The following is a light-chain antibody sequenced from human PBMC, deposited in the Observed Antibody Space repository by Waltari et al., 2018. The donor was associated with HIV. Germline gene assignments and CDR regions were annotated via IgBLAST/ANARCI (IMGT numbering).Light chain of an antibody. CDR2: YGS. CDR1: NIERKS. J-gene: IGLJ3*02. V-gene: IGLV3-21*04. Sequence: SSVLTQPPSVSVAPGKTARITCGGNNIERKSVHWYQQKPGQAPALVIYYGSDRPSGIHERFSGANSGDTATLTISRVGDGEEADYYCQGWDSSSDHVLFGGGTKLTVL. CDR3: QGWDSSSDHVL.